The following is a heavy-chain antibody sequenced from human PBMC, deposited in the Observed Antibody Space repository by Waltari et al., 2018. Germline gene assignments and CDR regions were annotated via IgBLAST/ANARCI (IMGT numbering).Heavy chain of an antibody. CDR2: IRSKTYGETR. J-gene: IGHJ4*02. CDR1: GFTFGDYG. V-gene: IGHV3-49*04. CDR3: VRGMRGYDY. Sequence: EVQVVESGGDLVQPGQSLRLSCTTSGFTFGDYGLGWVRPGPGNGREGVSIIRSKTYGETREYAASVKGRFSISRDDSKRIVYLEMNSLQSEDTAIYFCVRGMRGYDYWGQGTRVTVSS. D-gene: IGHD3-3*01.